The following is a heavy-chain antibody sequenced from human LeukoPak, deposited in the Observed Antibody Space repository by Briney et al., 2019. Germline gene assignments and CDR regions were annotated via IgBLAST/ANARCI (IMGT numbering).Heavy chain of an antibody. CDR1: GFTFTNYN. Sequence: GGSLRLSCAASGFTFTNYNMAWVRQAPGKGLEWVSTISGSGGSTYYADSVKGRFTISRDNSKNTLYLQMNSLRAEDTAVYYCAKDPTAAGTAEYFQHWGQGTLVTVSS. CDR2: ISGSGGST. V-gene: IGHV3-23*01. J-gene: IGHJ1*01. D-gene: IGHD6-13*01. CDR3: AKDPTAAGTAEYFQH.